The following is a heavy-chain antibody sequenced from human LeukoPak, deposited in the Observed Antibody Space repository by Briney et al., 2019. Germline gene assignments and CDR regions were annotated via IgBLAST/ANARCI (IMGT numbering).Heavy chain of an antibody. J-gene: IGHJ6*02. V-gene: IGHV3-49*04. Sequence: PGRSLRLSCTTSGFTFGDHAMSWVRQAPGKGLEWVGFIRSKAYRGTTEYAASVRGRFTISRDDSNSVAYLQMNSLNTEDTGICYCTRGPIQLWLHNGMDVWGPGTTVIVSS. D-gene: IGHD5-18*01. CDR3: TRGPIQLWLHNGMDV. CDR1: GFTFGDHA. CDR2: IRSKAYRGTT.